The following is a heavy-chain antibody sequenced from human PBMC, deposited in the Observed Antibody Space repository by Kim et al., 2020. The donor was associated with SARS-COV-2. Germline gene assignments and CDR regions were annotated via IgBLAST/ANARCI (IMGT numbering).Heavy chain of an antibody. V-gene: IGHV4-59*01. CDR3: ARALTYDSSGYYRFYYYYYGMDV. J-gene: IGHJ6*02. D-gene: IGHD3-22*01. CDR2: IYYSGST. Sequence: SETLSLTCTVSGGSISSYYWSWIRQPPGKGLEWIGYIYYSGSTNYNPSLKSRVTISVDTSKNQFSLKLSSVTAADTAVYYCARALTYDSSGYYRFYYYYYGMDVWGQGTTVTVSS. CDR1: GGSISSYY.